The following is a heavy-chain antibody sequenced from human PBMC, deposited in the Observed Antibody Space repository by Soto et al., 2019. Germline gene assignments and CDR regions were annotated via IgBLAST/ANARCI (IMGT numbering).Heavy chain of an antibody. CDR3: ARQDCSSTSCPWYFDL. J-gene: IGHJ2*01. CDR1: GASISSSSYY. Sequence: SETLSLTCTVSGASISSSSYYWGWIRQPPGKGLEWIGSFYCCGSTYYNPSLKSRVTISVDTSKNQVSLGLSSVTAADTAVYYCARQDCSSTSCPWYFDLWGRGTLVTVSS. D-gene: IGHD2-2*01. V-gene: IGHV4-39*01. CDR2: FYCCGST.